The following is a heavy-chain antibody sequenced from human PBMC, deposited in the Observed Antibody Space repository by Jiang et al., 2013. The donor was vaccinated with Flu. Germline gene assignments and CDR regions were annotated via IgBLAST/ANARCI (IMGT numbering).Heavy chain of an antibody. CDR2: YWDDDK. D-gene: IGHD1-26*01. CDR3: AHTNFGGSYSRGEYFDY. Sequence: YWDDDKRYSPSLKSRLTITKDTSKNQVVLTMTNMDPVDTATYYCAHTNFGGSYSRGEYFDYWGQGTLVTVSS. V-gene: IGHV2-5*02. J-gene: IGHJ4*02.